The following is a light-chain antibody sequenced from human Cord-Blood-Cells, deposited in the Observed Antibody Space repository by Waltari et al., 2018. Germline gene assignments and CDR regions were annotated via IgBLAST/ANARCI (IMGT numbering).Light chain of an antibody. Sequence: DIQMTQSPYSLSASVGDRVTIPCRSSQGISNYLAWYQQKPGKVPKLLIYAASTVQSGVPSRFSGSGSGTDFTLTISSLQPEDVATYYCQKYNSAPYTFGQGTKLEIK. V-gene: IGKV1-27*01. J-gene: IGKJ2*01. CDR2: AAS. CDR1: QGISNY. CDR3: QKYNSAPYT.